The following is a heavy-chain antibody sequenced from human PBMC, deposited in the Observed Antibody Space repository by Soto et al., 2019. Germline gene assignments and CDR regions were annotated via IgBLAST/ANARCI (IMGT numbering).Heavy chain of an antibody. CDR2: IYYSGST. D-gene: IGHD6-13*01. CDR1: GGSISSYY. J-gene: IGHJ4*02. CDR3: ARAGYSPADFDY. Sequence: SETLSLTCTVSGGSISSYYWSWIRQPPGRGLEWIGYIYYSGSTNYNPSLKSRVTISVDTSKNQFSLKLSSVTAADTAVYYCARAGYSPADFDYWGQGTLVTVSS. V-gene: IGHV4-59*01.